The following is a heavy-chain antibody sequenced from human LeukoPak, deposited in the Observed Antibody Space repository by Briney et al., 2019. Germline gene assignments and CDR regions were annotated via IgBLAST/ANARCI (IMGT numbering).Heavy chain of an antibody. CDR3: AGGTSCSF. J-gene: IGHJ4*02. Sequence: GGSLRLSCAASGFPFSTYAMSWVRQAPGKGLEWVSANSGSGGSTYYADSVKGRFTISRDNSKNTLYLQMNSLRAEDTAVYYCAGGTSCSFWGQGTLVTVSS. CDR1: GFPFSTYA. D-gene: IGHD2-2*01. CDR2: NSGSGGST. V-gene: IGHV3-23*01.